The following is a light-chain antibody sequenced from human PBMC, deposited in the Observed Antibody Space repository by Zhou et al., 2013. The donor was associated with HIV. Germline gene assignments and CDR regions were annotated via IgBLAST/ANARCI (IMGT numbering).Light chain of an antibody. V-gene: IGKV1-13*02. Sequence: AIQLTQSPSSLSASIGDRVNITCRASQDIFTYLAWYQQTPGKAPRVLIYDASTLQSGVSSRFSGSGSGADFTLTISGLQREDFAIYYCQQLNSFPLTFGQGSTTGD. CDR3: QQLNSFPLT. CDR1: QDIFTY. J-gene: IGKJ5*01. CDR2: DAS.